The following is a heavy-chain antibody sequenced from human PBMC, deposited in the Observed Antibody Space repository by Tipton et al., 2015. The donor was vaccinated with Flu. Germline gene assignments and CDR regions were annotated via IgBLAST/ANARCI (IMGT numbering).Heavy chain of an antibody. CDR3: ARGPCSGGNCYVKGAFDI. J-gene: IGHJ3*02. Sequence: TLSLTCAASGFTFSSYAMSWVRQTPEKGLEWLGRIYTSGSTNYNPSLKSRVTMSGDTSKNQFSLKLSSVTAADTAVYYCARGPCSGGNCYVKGAFDIWGQGTMVTVSS. V-gene: IGHV4-59*10. D-gene: IGHD2-15*01. CDR2: IYTSGST. CDR1: GFTFSSYA.